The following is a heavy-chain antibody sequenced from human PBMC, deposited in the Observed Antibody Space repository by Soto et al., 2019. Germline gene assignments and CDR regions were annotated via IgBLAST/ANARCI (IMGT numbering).Heavy chain of an antibody. J-gene: IGHJ6*03. Sequence: SETLSLTCTVSGGSISSYYWSWIRQPPGKGLEKIRYIYYSGSTNYNPSHKSRVNISVDTSKNQFSLKLCSVTAADTAVYYCARSYRRYCSGGSCYSYYYYYMDVWGKGTTVTVSS. CDR3: ARSYRRYCSGGSCYSYYYYYMDV. CDR2: IYYSGST. V-gene: IGHV4-59*01. CDR1: GGSISSYY. D-gene: IGHD2-15*01.